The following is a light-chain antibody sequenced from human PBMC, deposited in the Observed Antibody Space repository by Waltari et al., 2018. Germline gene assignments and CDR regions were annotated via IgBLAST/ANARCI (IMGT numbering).Light chain of an antibody. Sequence: QSALTQPASVSGSPGQSITVSCTGTSSDIGTYNYVSWYQQHPGKAPKLMIYDVSSRPSGVSNRSSGSKSGNTASLTISGLQAEDEADYYCDSKSSSSPHVFGTGTKVTVL. CDR2: DVS. V-gene: IGLV2-14*03. CDR3: DSKSSSSPHV. J-gene: IGLJ1*01. CDR1: SSDIGTYNY.